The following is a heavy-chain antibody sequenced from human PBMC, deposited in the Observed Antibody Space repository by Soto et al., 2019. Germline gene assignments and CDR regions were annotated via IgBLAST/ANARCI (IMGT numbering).Heavy chain of an antibody. CDR1: GYSFTSYW. D-gene: IGHD2-8*01. CDR3: ARHVWDRDDNCTNGVCSYYYYYGMDV. V-gene: IGHV5-10-1*01. J-gene: IGHJ6*02. Sequence: GESLKISCKGSGYSFTSYWISWVRQMPGKGLEWMGRIDPSDSYTNYSPSFQGHVTISADKSISTAYLQWSSLKASDTAMYYCARHVWDRDDNCTNGVCSYYYYYGMDVWGQGTTVTDSS. CDR2: IDPSDSYT.